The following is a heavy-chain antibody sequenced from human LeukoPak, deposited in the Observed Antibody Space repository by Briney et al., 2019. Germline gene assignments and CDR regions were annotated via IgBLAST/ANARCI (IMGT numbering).Heavy chain of an antibody. Sequence: SETLSLTCAVYEGSFSVYYWSGICQPPGKGLEWIGEINHSESTNYNPSLKSRVTISVDTSKNQFSLKLTSVAAADTAVYYCARLRSRRFDPWGQGTLVTVSS. CDR3: ARLRSRRFDP. V-gene: IGHV4-34*01. CDR2: INHSEST. CDR1: EGSFSVYY. J-gene: IGHJ5*02.